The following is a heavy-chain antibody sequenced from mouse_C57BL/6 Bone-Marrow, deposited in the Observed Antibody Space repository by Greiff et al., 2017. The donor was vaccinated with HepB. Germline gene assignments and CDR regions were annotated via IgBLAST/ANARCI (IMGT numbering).Heavy chain of an antibody. CDR1: GFNIKDYY. D-gene: IGHD1-1*01. V-gene: IGHV14-1*01. Sequence: VHVKQSGAELVRPGASVKLSCTASGFNIKDYYMHWVKQRPEQGLEWIGRIDPEDGDTEYAPKFQGKATMTADTSSNTAYLQLSSLTSEDTAVYYCTTWDGSRGYWYFDVWGTGTTVTVSS. CDR3: TTWDGSRGYWYFDV. J-gene: IGHJ1*03. CDR2: IDPEDGDT.